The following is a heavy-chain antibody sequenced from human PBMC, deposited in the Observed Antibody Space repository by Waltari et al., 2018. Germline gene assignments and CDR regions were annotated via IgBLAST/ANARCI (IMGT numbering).Heavy chain of an antibody. Sequence: QVQLQQWGAGLLKPSETLSLTCAVYGGSFSVYYWSWIRQPPGKGLEWIGEINHSGSTNYNPSLKSRVTISVDTAKNQFSLKLSSVTAADTAVYYCARGGQQLSLDYWGQGTLVTVSS. D-gene: IGHD6-13*01. V-gene: IGHV4-34*01. J-gene: IGHJ4*02. CDR2: INHSGST. CDR3: ARGGQQLSLDY. CDR1: GGSFSVYY.